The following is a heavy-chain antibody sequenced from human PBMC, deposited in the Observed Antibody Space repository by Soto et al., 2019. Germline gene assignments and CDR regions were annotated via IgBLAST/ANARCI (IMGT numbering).Heavy chain of an antibody. J-gene: IGHJ4*02. CDR2: INTYNDNT. CDR3: ARDEGDGYGDPMKY. CDR1: GYIFTSYG. D-gene: IGHD4-17*01. V-gene: IGHV1-18*01. Sequence: QVQLVQSGAEVKKPGASVKVSCKASGYIFTSYGISWVRQAPGQGLEWMGWINTYNDNTNYAQNLQGRVTVTADTSTSTAYMELSSLRSDDTAVYYCARDEGDGYGDPMKYWGQGTLVTVSA.